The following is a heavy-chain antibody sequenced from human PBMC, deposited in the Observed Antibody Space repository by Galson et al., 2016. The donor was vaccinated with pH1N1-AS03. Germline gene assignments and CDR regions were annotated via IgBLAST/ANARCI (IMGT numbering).Heavy chain of an antibody. Sequence: QSGAEVKKPGDSLKISCKSSGYGFNGYWTGWVRQMPGKGLEWMGIIFPGDSDTSYSPFFQGQVTISADKSTRTTYLQWRSLKASDTAIYYCARPAHYDSSGRDALDVWGQGTMLIVSS. D-gene: IGHD3-22*01. V-gene: IGHV5-51*03. CDR1: GYGFNGYW. CDR3: ARPAHYDSSGRDALDV. J-gene: IGHJ3*01. CDR2: IFPGDSDT.